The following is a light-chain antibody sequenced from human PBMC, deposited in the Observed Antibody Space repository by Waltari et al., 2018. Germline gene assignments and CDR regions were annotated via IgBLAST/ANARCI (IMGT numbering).Light chain of an antibody. CDR2: AAS. CDR3: QQYYRFPLT. J-gene: IGKJ4*01. V-gene: IGKV1D-8*01. Sequence: VIWMTQSPSLLSASTGDRVTISCRMSQGIRSYLAWYQQKPGNAPELLIYAASTLQSGVPSRFSGSGSGTDFTLTISCLQSEDFATYYCQQYYRFPLTFGGGTKVEIK. CDR1: QGIRSY.